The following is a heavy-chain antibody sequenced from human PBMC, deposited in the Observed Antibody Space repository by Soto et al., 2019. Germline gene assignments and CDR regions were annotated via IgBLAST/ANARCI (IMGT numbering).Heavy chain of an antibody. Sequence: SHTLSLSCAISGDIVSRNNDAWTKIRRSPSRVVEGKCRTDPRPKWYNDYAVSVKSRITINPDTSKNQFSLQLKSVTPEDTAVYDCTRDGYSTSWYDYWGQGSLVTVSS. CDR2: TDPRPKWYN. CDR1: GDIVSRNNDA. V-gene: IGHV6-1*01. D-gene: IGHD6-13*01. J-gene: IGHJ4*02. CDR3: TRDGYSTSWYDY.